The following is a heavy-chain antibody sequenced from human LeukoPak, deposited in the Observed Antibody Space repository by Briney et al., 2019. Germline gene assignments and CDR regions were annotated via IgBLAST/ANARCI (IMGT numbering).Heavy chain of an antibody. CDR1: GFTFDDYA. J-gene: IGHJ6*03. CDR3: AKDAGSLRFLEWYFDYYYMDV. Sequence: AGGSLRLSRAPSGFTFDDYAMHWVRHAPGKGLEWVSLISWDGGSTYYADSVKGRFTISTDNSKNSLYLQMNSLRAEDTALYYCAKDAGSLRFLEWYFDYYYMDVWGKGTTVTVSS. D-gene: IGHD3-3*01. V-gene: IGHV3-43D*04. CDR2: ISWDGGST.